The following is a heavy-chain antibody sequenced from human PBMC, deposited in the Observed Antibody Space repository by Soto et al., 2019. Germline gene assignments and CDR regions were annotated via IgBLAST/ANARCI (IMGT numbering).Heavy chain of an antibody. V-gene: IGHV3-21*01. Sequence: GGSLRLSCARSAFTLSPYNMAWVRQPPEKLRESRSSIRDSSTSTHYEDSVKGRFIISRDNARDTLYMMINSLRAEAKAVSYPAREARVHPDYGAYHFFDLWGQGCLVSVCS. D-gene: IGHD4-17*01. CDR3: AREARVHPDYGAYHFFDL. J-gene: IGHJ4*01. CDR1: AFTLSPYN. CDR2: IRDSSTST.